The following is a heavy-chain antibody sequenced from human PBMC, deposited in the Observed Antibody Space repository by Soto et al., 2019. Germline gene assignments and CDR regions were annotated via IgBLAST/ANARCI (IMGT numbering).Heavy chain of an antibody. Sequence: AETLSLTCTVSGGSISSYYWSWIRQPPGKGLEWIGYIYYSGSTNYNPSLKSRVTISVDTSKNQFSLKLSSVTAADKAVYYYAIKSSGWDRDAFDIWGQGTMVTVSS. CDR3: AIKSSGWDRDAFDI. J-gene: IGHJ3*02. CDR2: IYYSGST. D-gene: IGHD6-19*01. V-gene: IGHV4-59*01. CDR1: GGSISSYY.